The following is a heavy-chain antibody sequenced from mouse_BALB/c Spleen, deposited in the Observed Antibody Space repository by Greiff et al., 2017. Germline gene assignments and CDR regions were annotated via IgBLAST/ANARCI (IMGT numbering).Heavy chain of an antibody. CDR1: GYTFTSYW. CDR3: ARYWDEAY. J-gene: IGHJ3*01. V-gene: IGHV1-7*01. D-gene: IGHD4-1*01. Sequence: VQLQQSGAELAKPGASVKMSCKASGYTFTSYWMHWVKQRPGQGLEWIGYINPSTGYTKYNQKFKDKATLTADKSSSTAYMQLSNLTSEDSAVYYCARYWDEAYWGQGTLVTVSA. CDR2: INPSTGYT.